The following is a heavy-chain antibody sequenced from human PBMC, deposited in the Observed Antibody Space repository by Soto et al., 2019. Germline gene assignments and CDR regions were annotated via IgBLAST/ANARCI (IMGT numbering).Heavy chain of an antibody. CDR2: IFYTGST. CDR1: GGSISITGNY. Sequence: PSETLSLTCTVSGGSISITGNYWSWIRQPPGKDLEWIGNIFYTGSTYYNPSLESRVSISLDTSKNQFSLKLKSVTAADTALYYCAREPEATMVTYIDYWGQGTLVTVSS. V-gene: IGHV4-30-4*01. D-gene: IGHD3-10*01. J-gene: IGHJ4*02. CDR3: AREPEATMVTYIDY.